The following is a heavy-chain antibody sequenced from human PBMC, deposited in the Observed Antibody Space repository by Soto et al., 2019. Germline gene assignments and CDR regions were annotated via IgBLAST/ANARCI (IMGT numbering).Heavy chain of an antibody. Sequence: SVKVSCKASGGSFTYTLSWVRQAPGQGLEWMGGIIPIFGTTNYAQKFQGRVTITADESTKTAYMELSTLRSEDTAVYYRARLHSHGTYGMDVWGQGTTVTVSS. V-gene: IGHV1-69*13. CDR3: ARLHSHGTYGMDV. CDR2: IIPIFGTT. D-gene: IGHD5-18*01. CDR1: GGSFTYT. J-gene: IGHJ6*02.